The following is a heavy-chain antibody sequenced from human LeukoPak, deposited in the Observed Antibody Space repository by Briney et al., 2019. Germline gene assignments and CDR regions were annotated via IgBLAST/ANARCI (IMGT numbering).Heavy chain of an antibody. CDR2: ISGSSSTV. J-gene: IGHJ4*02. V-gene: IGHV3-48*01. CDR1: GFTFSSYA. Sequence: GGSLRPSRVASGFTFSSYALNWVRQAPGKGLEWVSYISGSSSTVYYADSVKGRFTISRDNAKNSLYLQMNSLRAEDTAVYYCASRGLRGSSSWYVAYWGQGTLVTVSS. D-gene: IGHD6-13*01. CDR3: ASRGLRGSSSWYVAY.